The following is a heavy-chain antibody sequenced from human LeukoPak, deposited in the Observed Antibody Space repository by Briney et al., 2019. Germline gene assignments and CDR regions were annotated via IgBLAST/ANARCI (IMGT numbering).Heavy chain of an antibody. V-gene: IGHV4-59*01. D-gene: IGHD3-22*01. Sequence: SETLSLTCAVYGGSFSGYYWSWIRQPPGKGLEWIGYIYYSGSTNYNPSLKSRVTISVDTSKNQFSLKLSSVTAADTAVYYCAREHYYDSSGYYSAFDIWGQGTMVTVSS. J-gene: IGHJ3*02. CDR1: GGSFSGYY. CDR2: IYYSGST. CDR3: AREHYYDSSGYYSAFDI.